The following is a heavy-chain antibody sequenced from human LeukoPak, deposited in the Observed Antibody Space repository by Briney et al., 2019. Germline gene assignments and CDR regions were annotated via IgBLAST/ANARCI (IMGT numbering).Heavy chain of an antibody. CDR1: GFTFSSYA. J-gene: IGHJ4*02. Sequence: GGSPRLSCAASGFTFSSYAMSWVRQAPGKGLEWVSAICGSSGSTYYADSVKGRFTISRDNSKNTLYLQMNSLRAEDTAVYYCAKGSGGSCYSSVDCWGQGTLVTVSS. CDR2: ICGSSGST. V-gene: IGHV3-23*01. CDR3: AKGSGGSCYSSVDC. D-gene: IGHD2-15*01.